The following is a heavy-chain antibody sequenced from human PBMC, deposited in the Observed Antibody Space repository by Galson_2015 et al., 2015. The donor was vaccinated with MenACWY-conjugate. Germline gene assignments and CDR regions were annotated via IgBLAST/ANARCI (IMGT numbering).Heavy chain of an antibody. V-gene: IGHV4-34*01. D-gene: IGHD3-10*01. CDR3: ARGSYMVRGVIAPLDY. J-gene: IGHJ4*02. CDR2: INHSGST. CDR1: GGSFSGYY. Sequence: SETLSLTCAVYGGSFSGYYWSWIRQPPGKGLEWIGEINHSGSTNYNPSLKSRVTISVDTSKNQFSLKLSSVTAADTAVYYCARGSYMVRGVIAPLDYWGQGTLVTVSS.